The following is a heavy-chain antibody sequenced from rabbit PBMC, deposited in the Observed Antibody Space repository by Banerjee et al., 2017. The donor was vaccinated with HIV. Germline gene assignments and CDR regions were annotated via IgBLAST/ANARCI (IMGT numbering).Heavy chain of an antibody. CDR2: INTSSGNT. V-gene: IGHV1S45*01. Sequence: QEQLEESGGGLVQPEGSLTLTCTASGFSFSNKYVMCWVRQAPGKGLEWIGCINTSSGNTVYASWAKGRFTISKTSSTTVTLQMTSLTAADTATYFCARDVYRSGWNFNLWGPGTLVTVS. CDR1: GFSFSNKYV. D-gene: IGHD4-1*01. J-gene: IGHJ4*01. CDR3: ARDVYRSGWNFNL.